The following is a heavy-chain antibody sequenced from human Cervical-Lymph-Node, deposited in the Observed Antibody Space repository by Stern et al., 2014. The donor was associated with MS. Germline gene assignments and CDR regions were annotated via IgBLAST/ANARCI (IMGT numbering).Heavy chain of an antibody. Sequence: QVQLEKSGAEVTHPGPSVKVSCKASGGTFSKFPSSWVRQAHGQGLACMRVIFPVLGTPTYAQEIRGRVTITADVSTSTVYMELSSLRSDDTAVYYCALSAETSDRWYSLGYDLWGQGTLVTVSS. CDR2: IFPVLGTP. J-gene: IGHJ5*02. CDR1: GGTFSKFP. D-gene: IGHD6-13*01. V-gene: IGHV1-69*01. CDR3: ALSAETSDRWYSLGYDL.